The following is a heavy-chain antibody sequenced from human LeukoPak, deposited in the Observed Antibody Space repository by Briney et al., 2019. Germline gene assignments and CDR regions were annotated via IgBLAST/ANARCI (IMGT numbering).Heavy chain of an antibody. V-gene: IGHV3-23*01. CDR3: AKGRMGHQSDGTTGYYYYMDV. Sequence: GGSLRLSCAASGFTFSSYAMSWIRQAPGKGLEWVSAVSGSGGSTYYADSVKGRFTISRDNSKNTLYLQMNSLRAEDTAVYYCAKGRMGHQSDGTTGYYYYMDVWGKGTTVTVSS. D-gene: IGHD1-14*01. CDR1: GFTFSSYA. J-gene: IGHJ6*03. CDR2: VSGSGGST.